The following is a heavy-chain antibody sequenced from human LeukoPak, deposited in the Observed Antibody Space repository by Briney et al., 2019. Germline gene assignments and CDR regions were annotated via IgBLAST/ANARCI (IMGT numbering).Heavy chain of an antibody. Sequence: SETLSLTCTVSGGPISSYYWSWIRQPPGKGLEWIGYIYYSGRTNYNPSLKSRVTISVDTSKNQFSLKLSSVTAADTAVYYCARRDLFYWYFDLWGRGTLVTVSS. J-gene: IGHJ2*01. V-gene: IGHV4-59*08. D-gene: IGHD2-21*01. CDR3: ARRDLFYWYFDL. CDR1: GGPISSYY. CDR2: IYYSGRT.